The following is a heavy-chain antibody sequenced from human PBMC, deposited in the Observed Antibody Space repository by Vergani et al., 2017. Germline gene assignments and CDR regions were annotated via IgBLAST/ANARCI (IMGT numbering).Heavy chain of an antibody. J-gene: IGHJ3*02. D-gene: IGHD3-10*01. CDR1: GGTFSSYT. CDR2: IIPILGIA. V-gene: IGHV1-69*02. Sequence: QVQLVQSGAEVKKPGSSVKVSCKASGGTFSSYTISWVRQAPGHGLEWMGRIIPILGIANYAQKFQGRVTITADKSARTAYMELSSLRSEDTAVYYCASFWYYYGSGSYYKNDAFDIWGQGTMVTVSS. CDR3: ASFWYYYGSGSYYKNDAFDI.